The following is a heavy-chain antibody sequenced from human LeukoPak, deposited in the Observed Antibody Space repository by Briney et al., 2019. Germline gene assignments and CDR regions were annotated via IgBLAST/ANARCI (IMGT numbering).Heavy chain of an antibody. CDR2: IYPGDSGT. D-gene: IGHD6-13*01. J-gene: IGHJ3*02. CDR3: ARPSPMYSSSWYTGDDAFDI. CDR1: GYSFTSYW. V-gene: IGHV5-51*01. Sequence: GESLKISCKGSGYSFTSYWIGWVRQMPGKGLEWMGIIYPGDSGTRYSPSFQGQVTISADKSISAAYLQWSSLKASDTAMYYCARPSPMYSSSWYTGDDAFDIWGQGTMVTVSS.